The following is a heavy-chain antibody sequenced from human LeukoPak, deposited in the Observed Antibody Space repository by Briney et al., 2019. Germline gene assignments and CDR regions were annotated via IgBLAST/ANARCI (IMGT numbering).Heavy chain of an antibody. CDR3: ATVLGYCSSTSCHYYFDY. V-gene: IGHV1-24*01. CDR1: GYTLTELS. CDR2: FDPEDGET. J-gene: IGHJ4*02. D-gene: IGHD2-2*01. Sequence: ASVKVSGKVSGYTLTELSMHWVRQAPGKGLEWMGGFDPEDGETIYAQKFQGRVTMTEDTSTDTAYMELSSLRSEDTAVYYCATVLGYCSSTSCHYYFDYWGQGTLVTVSS.